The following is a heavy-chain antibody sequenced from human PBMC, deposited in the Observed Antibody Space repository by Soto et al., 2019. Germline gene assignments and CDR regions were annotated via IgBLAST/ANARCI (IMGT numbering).Heavy chain of an antibody. D-gene: IGHD1-7*01. CDR2: INPNNGNT. J-gene: IGHJ5*02. CDR1: GYTFNNHA. CDR3: ARELRGFDP. V-gene: IGHV1-8*01. Sequence: GASVKASCKASGYTFNNHAIHWVRQAPGQRLEWMGWINPNNGNTGYAQKFQGRVTMTRNTSISTAYMELSSLRSEDTAVYYCARELRGFDPWGQGTLVTVSS.